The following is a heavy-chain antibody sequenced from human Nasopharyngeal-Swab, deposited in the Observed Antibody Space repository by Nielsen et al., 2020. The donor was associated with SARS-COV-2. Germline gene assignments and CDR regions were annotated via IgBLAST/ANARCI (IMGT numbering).Heavy chain of an antibody. J-gene: IGHJ6*02. D-gene: IGHD5-18*01. CDR1: GFTFSSYG. Sequence: GGSLRLSCAASGFTFSSYGMHWVRQAPGKGLEWVAVISYDGSNKYYADSVKGRFTISRDNSKNTLYLQMNSLRAEDTAVYYCARDQSYGYSRYYGMDVWGQGTTVTVSS. V-gene: IGHV3-30*03. CDR2: ISYDGSNK. CDR3: ARDQSYGYSRYYGMDV.